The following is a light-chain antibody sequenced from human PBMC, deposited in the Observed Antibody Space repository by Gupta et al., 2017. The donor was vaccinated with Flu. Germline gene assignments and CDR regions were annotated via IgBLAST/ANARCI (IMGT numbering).Light chain of an antibody. Sequence: PSFLSASVGDRVTITCRASQGISSYLAWYQQKPGKAPKLLIYAASTLQSGVPSRFSGSGSGTEFTLTISSLQPEDFATYYCLQLNSYPPTFGGGTKVEIK. CDR3: LQLNSYPPT. J-gene: IGKJ4*01. V-gene: IGKV1-9*01. CDR2: AAS. CDR1: QGISSY.